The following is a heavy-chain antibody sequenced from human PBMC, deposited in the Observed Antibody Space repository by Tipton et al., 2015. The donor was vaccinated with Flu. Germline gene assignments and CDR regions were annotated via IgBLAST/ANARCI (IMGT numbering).Heavy chain of an antibody. CDR1: GFSLSTSGVG. Sequence: LVKPTQTLTLTCTFSGFSLSTSGVGVGWIRQPPGKALEWLALIYWDDDKRYSPSLKSRLTITKDTSKNQVVLTMTNMDPVDTATDYCAHRLFDVGYSYGSVGFGFDYWGQGTLVTVSS. CDR3: AHRLFDVGYSYGSVGFGFDY. J-gene: IGHJ4*02. D-gene: IGHD5-18*01. V-gene: IGHV2-5*02. CDR2: IYWDDDK.